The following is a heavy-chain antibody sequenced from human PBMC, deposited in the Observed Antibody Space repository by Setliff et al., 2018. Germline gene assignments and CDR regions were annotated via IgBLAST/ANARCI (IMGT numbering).Heavy chain of an antibody. V-gene: IGHV2-5*01. Sequence: SGPTLVNPTQTLTLTCTPSGFSLSTSGVGVGWIRQPPGKALEWLALIYWNDDKRYSPSLKSRLTITKDTSKNQVVLTMTSMDPVDTATYYCAHKYGDYVRYFQHWGQGTLVTVSS. CDR3: AHKYGDYVRYFQH. CDR2: IYWNDDK. D-gene: IGHD4-17*01. J-gene: IGHJ1*01. CDR1: GFSLSTSGVG.